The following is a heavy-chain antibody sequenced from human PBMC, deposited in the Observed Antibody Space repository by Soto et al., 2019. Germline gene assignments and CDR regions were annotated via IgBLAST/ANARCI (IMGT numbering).Heavy chain of an antibody. Sequence: ESGGGVVQPGRSLRLSCAASGFTFSSYAMHWVRQAPGKGLEWVAVISYDGSNKYYADSVKGRFTISRDNSKNTLYLQMNSLRAEDTAVYYCARDPGHYDSSGYYYVPGFDYWGQGTLVTVSS. CDR3: ARDPGHYDSSGYYYVPGFDY. D-gene: IGHD3-22*01. CDR1: GFTFSSYA. J-gene: IGHJ4*02. V-gene: IGHV3-30-3*01. CDR2: ISYDGSNK.